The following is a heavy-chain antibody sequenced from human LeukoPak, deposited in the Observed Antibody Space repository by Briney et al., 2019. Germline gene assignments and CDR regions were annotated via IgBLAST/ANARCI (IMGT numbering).Heavy chain of an antibody. CDR1: GFAFRTYW. V-gene: IGHV3-74*03. CDR2: INSDGSSI. Sequence: GGSLRLSCAASGFAFRTYWMHWVRQAPGKGLVWVSRINSDGSSIKYADSVKGRFTIARDNAKNTLYLQMNSVRAEDTAVYYCAREGEYSGYDLDYWGQGTLVIVSS. CDR3: AREGEYSGYDLDY. D-gene: IGHD5-12*01. J-gene: IGHJ4*02.